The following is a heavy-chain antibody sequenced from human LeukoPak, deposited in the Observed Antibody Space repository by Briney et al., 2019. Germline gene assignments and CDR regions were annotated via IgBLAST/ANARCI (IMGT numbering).Heavy chain of an antibody. CDR2: IYYSGST. CDR3: AREKPPIAVAGPDAFDI. D-gene: IGHD6-19*01. V-gene: IGHV4-34*01. Sequence: PSETLSLTCAVYGGSFSGYYWSWIRQPPGKGLEWIGYIYYSGSTYYNPSLKSRVTISVDTSKNQFSLKLSSVTAADTAVYYCAREKPPIAVAGPDAFDIWGQGTMVTVPS. CDR1: GGSFSGYY. J-gene: IGHJ3*02.